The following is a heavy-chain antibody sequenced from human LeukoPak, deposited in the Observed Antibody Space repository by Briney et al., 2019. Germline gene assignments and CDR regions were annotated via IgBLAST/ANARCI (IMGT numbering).Heavy chain of an antibody. CDR2: IYYSGST. J-gene: IGHJ5*02. CDR3: AREGTAGTNLNWFDP. CDR1: GGSISSYY. D-gene: IGHD1-1*01. Sequence: SETLSLTCTVSGGSISSYYWSWIRQPPGKRLEWIGHIYYSGSTNFNPSLKSRVTISVDTSKNQFSLKLSSVTAADTAVYYCAREGTAGTNLNWFDPWGQGTLVTVSS. V-gene: IGHV4-59*01.